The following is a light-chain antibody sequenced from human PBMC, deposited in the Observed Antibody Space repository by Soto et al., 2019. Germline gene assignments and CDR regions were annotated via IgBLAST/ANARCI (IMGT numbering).Light chain of an antibody. CDR1: QSVSSY. CDR3: QQRSNWPIT. V-gene: IGKV3-11*01. Sequence: EIVLTQSPATLSLSPGERATLSCRASQSVSSYLAWYQQKPGQAPRLLIYDASNRATGIPARFSGSGSGTDFTLTISSLEPEDFAVYYYQQRSNWPITLGQGTRLEIK. CDR2: DAS. J-gene: IGKJ5*01.